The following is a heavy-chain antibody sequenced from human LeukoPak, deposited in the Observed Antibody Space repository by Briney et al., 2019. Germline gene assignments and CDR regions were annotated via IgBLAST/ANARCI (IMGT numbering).Heavy chain of an antibody. CDR2: ISWNSGSI. CDR1: GFTFDDYA. V-gene: IGHV3-9*01. CDR3: AKAVSRGGSFDY. D-gene: IGHD5-12*01. J-gene: IGHJ4*02. Sequence: GGSLRLSCAASGFTFDDYAMHWVRQAPGKGLEWVSGISWNSGSIGYADSVKGRFTISRDNAKNSLYLQMNSQRAEDTALYYCAKAVSRGGSFDYWGQGTLVTVSS.